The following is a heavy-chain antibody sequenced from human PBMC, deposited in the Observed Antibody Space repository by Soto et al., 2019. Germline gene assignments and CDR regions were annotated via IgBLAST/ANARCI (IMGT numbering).Heavy chain of an antibody. V-gene: IGHV3-33*01. J-gene: IGHJ4*02. D-gene: IGHD4-17*01. CDR3: ARDRGDYVEYYFDY. CDR1: GFTFSSYG. CDR2: IWYDGSNK. Sequence: QVQLVESGGGVVQPGRSLRLSCAASGFTFSSYGMHWVRQAPGKGLEWVAVIWYDGSNKYYADSVKGRFTISRDNSKNTLYLQMNSLRAEDTAVYYCARDRGDYVEYYFDYWGQGTLVTVSS.